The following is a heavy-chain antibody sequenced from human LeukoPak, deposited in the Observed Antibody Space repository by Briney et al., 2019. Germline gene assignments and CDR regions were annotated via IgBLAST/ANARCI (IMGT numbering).Heavy chain of an antibody. CDR1: GFTFSSYS. D-gene: IGHD3-10*01. CDR2: ISSSSSTI. V-gene: IGHV3-48*01. Sequence: GGSLRLSCAASGFTFSSYSMNWVRQAPGKGLEWVSYISSSSSTIYYADSVKGRFTISRDNAKNSQYLQMNSLRAEDTAVYYCARNSGSYKMSPVYWGQGTLVTVSS. CDR3: ARNSGSYKMSPVY. J-gene: IGHJ4*02.